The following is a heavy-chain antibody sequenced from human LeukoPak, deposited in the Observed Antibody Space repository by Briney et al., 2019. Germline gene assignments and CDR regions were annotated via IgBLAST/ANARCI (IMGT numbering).Heavy chain of an antibody. CDR1: GFTFSSYA. Sequence: GGSLRLSCAASGFTFSSYAMNWVRRAPGKGLEWVSTVSSSGGSTYYADSVKGRFTISRDNSKNTLYLQMNSLRAEDTAVYYCAKDDSSWYYWGQGTLVTVSS. J-gene: IGHJ4*02. D-gene: IGHD6-13*01. V-gene: IGHV3-23*01. CDR3: AKDDSSWYY. CDR2: VSSSGGST.